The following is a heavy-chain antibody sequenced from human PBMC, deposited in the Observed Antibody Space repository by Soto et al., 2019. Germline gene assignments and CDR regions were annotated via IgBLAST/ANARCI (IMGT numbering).Heavy chain of an antibody. CDR2: IYYSGST. J-gene: IGHJ5*02. D-gene: IGHD2-2*01. V-gene: IGHV4-59*01. Sequence: SETLSLTCTVSGGSSSSYYWSWIRQPPEKGLQWIGYIYYSGSTNYNPSLKSRVTISVDTSKNQFSLKLRSVTAADTAVYCCAGGGLCSSTSCYPNWFDPWGQGTLCTVCS. CDR3: AGGGLCSSTSCYPNWFDP. CDR1: GGSSSSYY.